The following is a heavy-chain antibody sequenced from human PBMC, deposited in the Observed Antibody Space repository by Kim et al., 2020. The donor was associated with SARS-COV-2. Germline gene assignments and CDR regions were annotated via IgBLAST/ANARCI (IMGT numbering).Heavy chain of an antibody. V-gene: IGHV3-33*05. CDR3: ARDYIVATALGY. D-gene: IGHD5-12*01. J-gene: IGHJ4*02. CDR1: GFTFSSYG. CDR2: ISYDGSNK. Sequence: GGSLRLSCAASGFTFSSYGMHWVRQAPGKGLEWVAVISYDGSNKYYADSVKGRFTISRDNSKNTLYLQMNSLRAEDTAVYYCARDYIVATALGYWGQGTLVTVSS.